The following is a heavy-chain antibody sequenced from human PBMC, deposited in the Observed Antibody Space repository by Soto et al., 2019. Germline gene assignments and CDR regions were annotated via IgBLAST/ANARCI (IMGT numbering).Heavy chain of an antibody. CDR2: ITGSGGST. CDR1: GFTFSSYA. CDR3: AKEYSDFLTAYYGPLNIYYYYSGMDV. J-gene: IGHJ6*02. V-gene: IGHV3-23*01. Sequence: GGSLRLSCAASGFTFSSYAMSWVRQAPGKGLEWVSSITGSGGSTYNADSVKGRFTISRDNSGNTLYLQMSSLRAEDTAVYYCAKEYSDFLTAYYGPLNIYYYYSGMDVWGQGTTVTVSS. D-gene: IGHD3-9*01.